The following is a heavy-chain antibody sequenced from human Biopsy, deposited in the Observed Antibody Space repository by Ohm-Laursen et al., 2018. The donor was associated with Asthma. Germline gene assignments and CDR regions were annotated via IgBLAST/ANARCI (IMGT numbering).Heavy chain of an antibody. D-gene: IGHD3-22*01. J-gene: IGHJ4*02. Sequence: PSQTLSLTCTVSYGSITSGGYYWTWIRQHPGKGLEWIGFIYYSGSTYYNPSLKSRVSISIDTSKNQFSLKLSSVTAADTAVYYCARARDYYDSRGYYRSFDYWGQGTLVTVSS. CDR2: IYYSGST. CDR3: ARARDYYDSRGYYRSFDY. V-gene: IGHV4-31*03. CDR1: YGSITSGGYY.